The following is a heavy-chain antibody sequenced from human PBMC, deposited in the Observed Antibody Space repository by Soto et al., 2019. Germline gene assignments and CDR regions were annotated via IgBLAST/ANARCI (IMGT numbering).Heavy chain of an antibody. Sequence: LRLSCAASGFTFSSYGMHWVRQAPGKGLEWVAVIWYDGSNKYYADSVKGRFTISRDNSKNTLYLQMNSLRAEDTAVYYCARDRITMVRGVYYGMDVWGQGTTVTVSS. CDR3: ARDRITMVRGVYYGMDV. D-gene: IGHD3-10*01. CDR1: GFTFSSYG. V-gene: IGHV3-33*01. J-gene: IGHJ6*02. CDR2: IWYDGSNK.